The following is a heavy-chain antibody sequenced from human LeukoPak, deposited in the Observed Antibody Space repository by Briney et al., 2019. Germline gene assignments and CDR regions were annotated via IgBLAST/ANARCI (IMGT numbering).Heavy chain of an antibody. D-gene: IGHD3-22*01. CDR3: ARESGYYYGSYFDY. J-gene: IGHJ4*02. Sequence: PSETLSLTCAVSGGSISSSNWWSWVRQPPGKGLEWIGEIYHSGSTNYNPSLKSRVTISVDKSKNQFSLKLSSVTAADTAVYYCARESGYYYGSYFDYWGQGTLVTVSS. V-gene: IGHV4-4*02. CDR1: GGSISSSNW. CDR2: IYHSGST.